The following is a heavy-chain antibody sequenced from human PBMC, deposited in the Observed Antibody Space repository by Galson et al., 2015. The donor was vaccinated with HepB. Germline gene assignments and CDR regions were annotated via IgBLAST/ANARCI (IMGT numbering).Heavy chain of an antibody. J-gene: IGHJ6*02. D-gene: IGHD3-10*01. CDR1: GFTFSSYG. CDR2: IWYDGSNK. V-gene: IGHV3-33*01. Sequence: SLRLSCAASGFTFSSYGMHWVRQAPGKGLEWVAVIWYDGSNKYYADSVKGRFTISRDNSKNTLYLQMNSLRAEDTAVYYCARDSLPHESGSYYNSASYYYYGMDVWGQGTTVTVSS. CDR3: ARDSLPHESGSYYNSASYYYYGMDV.